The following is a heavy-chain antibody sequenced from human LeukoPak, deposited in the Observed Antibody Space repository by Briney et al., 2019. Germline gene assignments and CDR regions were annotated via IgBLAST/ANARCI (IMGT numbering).Heavy chain of an antibody. CDR3: ARGRRYYFDY. J-gene: IGHJ4*02. CDR1: GFTFSSYE. D-gene: IGHD5-12*01. CDR2: ISSSGSTI. Sequence: GGSLRLSCAASGFTFSSYEMNWVRQAPGKGLEWVSYISSSGSTIYYADSVKGRFTISRGNAKNSLYLQMNSLRAEDTAVYYCARGRRYYFDYWGQGTLVTVSS. V-gene: IGHV3-48*03.